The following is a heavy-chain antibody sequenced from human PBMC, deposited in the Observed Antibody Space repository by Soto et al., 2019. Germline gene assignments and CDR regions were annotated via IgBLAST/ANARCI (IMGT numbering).Heavy chain of an antibody. CDR2: IYSGGNT. J-gene: IGHJ5*02. V-gene: IGHV3-53*01. CDR3: ARDPSAHTAAHS. CDR1: GFTVSGNY. Sequence: GGSLRLSCSASGFTVSGNYMSWVRQAPGKGLEWVSVIYSGGNTYYADSVKGRFTISRDNSKNTLYLQMNSLRAEDTAVYYCARDPSAHTAAHSWGQETLVTVSS. D-gene: IGHD5-18*01.